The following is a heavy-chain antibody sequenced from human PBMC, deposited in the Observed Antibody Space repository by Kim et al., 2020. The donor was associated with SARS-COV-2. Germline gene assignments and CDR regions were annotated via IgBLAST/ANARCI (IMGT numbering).Heavy chain of an antibody. Sequence: SVKGRITISRDNAKNSLYLQMNSLRAEDTAVYYCARVTMIVVGQYYFDYWGQGTLVTVSS. D-gene: IGHD3-22*01. J-gene: IGHJ4*02. CDR3: ARVTMIVVGQYYFDY. V-gene: IGHV3-11*06.